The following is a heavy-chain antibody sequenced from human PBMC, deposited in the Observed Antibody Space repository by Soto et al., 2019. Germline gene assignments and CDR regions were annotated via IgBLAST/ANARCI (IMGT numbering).Heavy chain of an antibody. CDR1: GYTFTSYG. CDR3: AREVAVALFDYYYYGMDV. D-gene: IGHD6-19*01. Sequence: QVQLVQSGAEVKKPGASVKVSCKASGYTFTSYGISWVRQAPGQGLEWMGWISAYNGNTNYTQKLQGRVTMTTDTSTSTAYMELRSLRSDDTAVYYCAREVAVALFDYYYYGMDVWGQGTTVTVSS. CDR2: ISAYNGNT. V-gene: IGHV1-18*01. J-gene: IGHJ6*02.